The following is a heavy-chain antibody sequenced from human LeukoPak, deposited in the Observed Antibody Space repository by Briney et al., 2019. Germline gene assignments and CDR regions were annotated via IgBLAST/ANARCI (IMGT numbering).Heavy chain of an antibody. Sequence: SETLSLTCTVSGVSISSSNSYWGWLRQPPGKGLEWIGSIYYSGTTYYNASLKSQASISIDTSKNRFSLKLTSVTAADTAVYYCAQLPYGSGSYYRANYWGQGTLVTVSS. D-gene: IGHD3-10*01. CDR1: GVSISSSNSY. V-gene: IGHV4-39*01. CDR3: AQLPYGSGSYYRANY. CDR2: IYYSGTT. J-gene: IGHJ4*02.